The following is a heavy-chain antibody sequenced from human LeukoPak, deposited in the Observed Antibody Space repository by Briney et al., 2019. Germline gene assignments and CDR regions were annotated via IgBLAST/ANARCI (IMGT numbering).Heavy chain of an antibody. Sequence: SETLSLTCAVYGGSFSGYYRSWIRQPPGKGLEWIGEINHSGSTNYNPSLKSRVTISVDTSKSQFSLKLSSVTAADTAVYYCARGTQTYYDKAPVDYWGQGTLVTVSS. J-gene: IGHJ4*02. CDR3: ARGTQTYYDKAPVDY. CDR2: INHSGST. D-gene: IGHD3-22*01. CDR1: GGSFSGYY. V-gene: IGHV4-34*01.